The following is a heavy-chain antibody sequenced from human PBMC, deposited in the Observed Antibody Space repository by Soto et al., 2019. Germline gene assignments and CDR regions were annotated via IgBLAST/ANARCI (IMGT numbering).Heavy chain of an antibody. CDR1: GFTFSSYA. D-gene: IGHD3-10*01. J-gene: IGHJ4*02. V-gene: IGHV3-23*01. CDR3: AKPSGVRGVMLNFDY. CDR2: ISGSGGST. Sequence: GGSLRLSCAASGFTFSSYAMSWVRQAPGKGLEWVSAISGSGGSTYYADSVKGRFTISRDNSKNTLYLQMNSLRAEDTAVYYCAKPSGVRGVMLNFDYWGQGTLVTVSS.